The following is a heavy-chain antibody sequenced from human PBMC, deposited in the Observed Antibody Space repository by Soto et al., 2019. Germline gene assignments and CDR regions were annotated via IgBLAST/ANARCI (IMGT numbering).Heavy chain of an antibody. D-gene: IGHD3-10*01. Sequence: SQTLSLTCAISGDSVSSNSAAWDWIRLSPSRGREWLGRTSYKCKWNNDYALSVKSRITINPDTSKNQFSLHLYSVTPEDTAVSYCTGITWFRGIDVWGQRTPVTVS. V-gene: IGHV6-1*01. CDR3: TGITWFRGIDV. CDR1: GDSVSSNSAA. J-gene: IGHJ6*02. CDR2: TSYKCKWNN.